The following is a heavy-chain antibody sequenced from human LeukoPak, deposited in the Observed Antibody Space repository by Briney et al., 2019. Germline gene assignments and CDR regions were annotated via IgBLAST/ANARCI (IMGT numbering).Heavy chain of an antibody. CDR1: GYTFSVYW. Sequence: GASVKVSCKASGYTFSVYWIHWVRLVPGQGLEWMGWINPNSGGTNYAQKFQGRVTMTRDTSVSTAYMELSRLRSDDTAVYYCARDLFQFDYWGQGTLVTVSS. D-gene: IGHD2-21*01. V-gene: IGHV1-2*02. CDR3: ARDLFQFDY. CDR2: INPNSGGT. J-gene: IGHJ4*02.